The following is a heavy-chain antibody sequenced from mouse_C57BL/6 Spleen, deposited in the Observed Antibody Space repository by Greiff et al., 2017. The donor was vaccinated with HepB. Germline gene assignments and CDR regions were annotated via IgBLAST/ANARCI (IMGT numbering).Heavy chain of an antibody. CDR3: AGRPGTGYAMDY. D-gene: IGHD4-1*01. CDR2: ISNLAYSI. J-gene: IGHJ4*01. Sequence: EVHLVESGEGLVQPGGSLKLSCAASGFTFSDYGMAWVRQAPRKGPEWVAFISNLAYSIYYADTVTGRFTISRENAKNTLYLEMSSLRSEDTAMYYCAGRPGTGYAMDYWGQGTSVTVSS. CDR1: GFTFSDYG. V-gene: IGHV5-15*01.